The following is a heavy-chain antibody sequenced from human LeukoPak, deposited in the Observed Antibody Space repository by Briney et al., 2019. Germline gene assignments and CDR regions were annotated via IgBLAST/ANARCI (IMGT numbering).Heavy chain of an antibody. D-gene: IGHD1-1*01. V-gene: IGHV3-23*01. CDR3: AKDTVYGWSDRYYFDY. Sequence: PGGSLRLSCAASGFTFSSYAMSWVRQAPGKGLEWVSAISGSGGSTYYADSVKGRFTISRDNSKNTLYLQMNSLRAEDTAVYYCAKDTVYGWSDRYYFDYWGQGTLVTVSS. CDR2: ISGSGGST. CDR1: GFTFSSYA. J-gene: IGHJ4*02.